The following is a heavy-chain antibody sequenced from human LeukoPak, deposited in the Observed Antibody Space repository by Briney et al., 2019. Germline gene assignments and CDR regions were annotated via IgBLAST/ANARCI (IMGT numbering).Heavy chain of an antibody. CDR3: AKRNEYSSGSYDY. CDR2: ISGSGGST. Sequence: PGGSLRLSCAASGFTFSSYAMNWVRQAPGKGLEWVSAISGSGGSTYYADSVKGRFTISRDNSKNTLYLQMNSLRAEDTAVYYCAKRNEYSSGSYDYWGQGTLVTVSS. D-gene: IGHD6-19*01. J-gene: IGHJ4*02. V-gene: IGHV3-23*01. CDR1: GFTFSSYA.